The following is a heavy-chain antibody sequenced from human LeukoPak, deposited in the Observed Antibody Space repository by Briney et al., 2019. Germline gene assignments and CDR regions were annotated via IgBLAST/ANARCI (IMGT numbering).Heavy chain of an antibody. V-gene: IGHV1-69*01. CDR2: IIPIFGTA. D-gene: IGHD3-3*01. CDR1: GGTFSTDA. CDR3: ARDWGRRFSGY. Sequence: ASVKVSCKASGGTFSTDAISWVRQAPGQGLEWMGGIIPIFGTANYAQKFQGRVTITADESTSTAYMELSSLRSEDTAVYYCARDWGRRFSGYWGQGTLVTVSS. J-gene: IGHJ4*02.